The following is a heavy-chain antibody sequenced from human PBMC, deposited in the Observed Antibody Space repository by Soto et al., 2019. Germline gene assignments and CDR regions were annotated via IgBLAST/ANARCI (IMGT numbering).Heavy chain of an antibody. CDR1: GGSISSYY. CDR2: IYYSGST. CDR3: ARRWGAAVDY. D-gene: IGHD1-26*01. J-gene: IGHJ4*02. V-gene: IGHV4-59*08. Sequence: QVQLQESGPGLVKPSETLSLTCTVSGGSISSYYWSWIRQPPGKGLEWIGYIYYSGSTNYNPSLKSRVTISVDTSKNQFSLKLSSVTAADTAVYYCARRWGAAVDYWGQETLVTVSS.